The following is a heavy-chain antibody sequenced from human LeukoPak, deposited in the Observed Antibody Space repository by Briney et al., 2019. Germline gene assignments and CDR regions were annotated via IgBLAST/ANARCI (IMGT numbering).Heavy chain of an antibody. V-gene: IGHV3-48*03. D-gene: IGHD3-22*01. CDR3: ARVNY. Sequence: GGSLRLSCAASGFTFSNYEMNWVRQAPGKGLEWVSYISSSGGTIYYAEPVKGRFTISRDNAKNSLYLQMNSLRAEDTAVYYCARVNYWGQGTLVTVSS. J-gene: IGHJ4*02. CDR1: GFTFSNYE. CDR2: ISSSGGTI.